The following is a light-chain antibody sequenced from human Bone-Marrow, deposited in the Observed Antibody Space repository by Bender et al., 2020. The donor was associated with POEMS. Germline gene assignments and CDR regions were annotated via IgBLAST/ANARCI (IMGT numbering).Light chain of an antibody. V-gene: IGLV2-18*01. CDR3: VAWDDTLNGWV. J-gene: IGLJ2*01. CDR1: SSDVGSYNR. CDR2: EVS. Sequence: QSALTQPPSVSGSPGQSVTISCTGTSSDVGSYNRVSWYQQPPGTAPKLMIYEVSNRPSGVPDRFSGSMSGTSASLAISGLHSEDEADYYCVAWDDTLNGWVFGGGTKLTVL.